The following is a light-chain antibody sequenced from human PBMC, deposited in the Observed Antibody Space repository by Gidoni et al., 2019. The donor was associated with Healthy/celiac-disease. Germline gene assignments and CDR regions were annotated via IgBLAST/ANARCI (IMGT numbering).Light chain of an antibody. J-gene: IGKJ1*01. CDR2: AAS. V-gene: IGKV1-39*01. Sequence: DIQMPQSPSSLSASVGDRVTITCRASQSISSYLNWSQQKPGKAPKLLSYAASSLQSGVPSRFSGSGSGTDFTLTISSLQPEAFATYYCQQSYSTPRTFGQGTKVEIK. CDR3: QQSYSTPRT. CDR1: QSISSY.